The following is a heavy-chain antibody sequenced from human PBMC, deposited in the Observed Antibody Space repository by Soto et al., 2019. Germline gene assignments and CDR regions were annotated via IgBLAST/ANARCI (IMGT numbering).Heavy chain of an antibody. CDR3: ASDRSSGWDQGYGMDV. J-gene: IGHJ6*02. CDR2: IYYSGST. V-gene: IGHV4-59*01. D-gene: IGHD6-19*01. Sequence: KPXGTLCLTCTVSGGSISTYYWSWIRQPPGKGLEWIGYIYYSGSTSYNPSLKSRVTISVDTSKNQFSLKLRSVTAADTAVYYCASDRSSGWDQGYGMDVWGQGTTVTVSS. CDR1: GGSISTYY.